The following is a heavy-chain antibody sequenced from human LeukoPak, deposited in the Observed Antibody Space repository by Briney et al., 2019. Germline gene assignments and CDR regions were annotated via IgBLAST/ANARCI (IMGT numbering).Heavy chain of an antibody. CDR1: GYSFTSYW. CDR2: IDPSDSYT. D-gene: IGHD2-21*02. Sequence: GESLKISCKGSGYSFTSYWIGWVRQMPGKGLEWMGRIDPSDSYTNYSPSFQGHVTISADKSISTAYLQWSSLKASDTAMYYCARRGWGDSAEYFQHWGQGTLVTVPS. CDR3: ARRGWGDSAEYFQH. V-gene: IGHV5-10-1*01. J-gene: IGHJ1*01.